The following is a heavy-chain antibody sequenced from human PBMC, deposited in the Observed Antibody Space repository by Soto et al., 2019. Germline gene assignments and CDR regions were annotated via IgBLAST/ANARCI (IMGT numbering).Heavy chain of an antibody. CDR3: ARHCSGVVVVPAAICYGMDV. V-gene: IGHV4-34*01. CDR1: GGSFSGYY. J-gene: IGHJ6*02. Sequence: SETLSLTCAVYGGSFSGYYWSWIRQPPGKGLEWIGEINHSGSTNYNPSLKSRVTISVDTSKNQFSLKLSSVTAADTAVYYCARHCSGVVVVPAAICYGMDVWGQGTTVTVSS. D-gene: IGHD2-2*02. CDR2: INHSGST.